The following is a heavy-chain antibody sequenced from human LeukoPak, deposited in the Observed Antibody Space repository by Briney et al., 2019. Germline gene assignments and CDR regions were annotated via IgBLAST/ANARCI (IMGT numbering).Heavy chain of an antibody. Sequence: SETLSLTCAVYGGSFSGYYWSWIRQPPGKGLEWIGEINHSGSTNYNPSLKSRVTISVDTSKNQFSLNLTSVTAADTAVYYCAPVTTTHWFDPWGQGTLVTVSS. CDR3: APVTTTHWFDP. CDR2: INHSGST. CDR1: GGSFSGYY. D-gene: IGHD4-17*01. J-gene: IGHJ5*02. V-gene: IGHV4-34*01.